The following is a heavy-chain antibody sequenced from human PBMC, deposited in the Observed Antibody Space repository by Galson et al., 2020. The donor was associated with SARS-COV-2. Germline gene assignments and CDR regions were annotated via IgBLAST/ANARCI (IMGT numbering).Heavy chain of an antibody. D-gene: IGHD3-10*01. CDR2: ISYDGTNE. Sequence: GGSLRLSCAASGFTFSNYAMNWVRQAPGKGLEWVALISYDGTNEYYTESVKGRIAISRDDARNSLDLQLTSLRIEDTAVYYCVRGDAYGSGLYYYYGMDVWGQGTTVTVSS. V-gene: IGHV3-30*09. J-gene: IGHJ6*02. CDR3: VRGDAYGSGLYYYYGMDV. CDR1: GFTFSNYA.